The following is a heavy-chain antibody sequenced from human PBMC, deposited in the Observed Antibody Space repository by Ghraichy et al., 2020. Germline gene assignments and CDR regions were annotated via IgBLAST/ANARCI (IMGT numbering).Heavy chain of an antibody. D-gene: IGHD3-22*01. CDR3: ARGPSPYYYDSSGNYSDWYFDL. CDR1: GGTFSTYG. CDR2: IIPIFGTT. Sequence: SVKVSCRASGGTFSTYGISWVRQAPGQGLEWMGGIIPIFGTTNYAHKFQGRVTITADESTSTAYMELSSLRSEDTAVYYCARGPSPYYYDSSGNYSDWYFDLWGRGTLVTVSS. V-gene: IGHV1-69*13. J-gene: IGHJ2*01.